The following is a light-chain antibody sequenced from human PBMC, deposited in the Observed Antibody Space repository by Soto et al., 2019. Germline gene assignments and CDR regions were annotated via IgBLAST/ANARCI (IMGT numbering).Light chain of an antibody. J-gene: IGKJ4*01. V-gene: IGKV3-11*01. CDR1: QSISSV. CDR3: HQRSSWPLT. Sequence: EIVLTQSPATLSLSPGERATLSCRASQSISSVLAWYQHKPGRAPRLLIYDVSNRATGIPARFSGGGSGTDFTLTISSLEPEDFAVYYCHQRSSWPLTFGGGTNVEIK. CDR2: DVS.